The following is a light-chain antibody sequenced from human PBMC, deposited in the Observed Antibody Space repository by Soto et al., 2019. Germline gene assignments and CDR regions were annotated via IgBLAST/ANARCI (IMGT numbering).Light chain of an antibody. CDR1: SGHSSYI. V-gene: IGLV4-60*02. CDR3: ETWDSNTRV. CDR2: LEGSGSY. Sequence: QSVLTQSSSASASLGSSVQLTCTLSSGHSSYIIAWHQQQPGKAPRYLMKLEGSGSYNKGSGVPDRFSGSSSGADRYLTISNLPFEDEADYYCETWDSNTRVFGGGTKVTVL. J-gene: IGLJ3*02.